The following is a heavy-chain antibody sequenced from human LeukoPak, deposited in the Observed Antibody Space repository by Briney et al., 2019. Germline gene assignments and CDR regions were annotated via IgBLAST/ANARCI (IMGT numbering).Heavy chain of an antibody. Sequence: GGSLRLSCAASGITLSSHAMSWVRQAPGKGMEWVSLISGSGGHTYYGDSVKGRFTISRDNSTNRLYLQMNSLRPEDTAVYYCAKGGAATMRDGYNYYYYYMEVRGRGTTVTVSS. V-gene: IGHV3-23*01. D-gene: IGHD5-24*01. CDR3: AKGGAATMRDGYNYYYYYMEV. CDR2: ISGSGGHT. J-gene: IGHJ6*03. CDR1: GITLSSHA.